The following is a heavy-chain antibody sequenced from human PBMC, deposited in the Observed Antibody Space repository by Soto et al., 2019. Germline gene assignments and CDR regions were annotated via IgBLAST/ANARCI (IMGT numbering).Heavy chain of an antibody. Sequence: EEQLVESGGGLVQPGGSLRLSCAASGFTFSNHVMNWVRQAPGRGLEWVSSINGDFNRYYADSVKGRFTISRDNAKDSLYLQMNSLRADDTAVYYCVNGDYYVGQGTLVTVSS. CDR3: VNGDYY. CDR2: INGDFNR. D-gene: IGHD4-17*01. V-gene: IGHV3-48*01. J-gene: IGHJ4*02. CDR1: GFTFSNHV.